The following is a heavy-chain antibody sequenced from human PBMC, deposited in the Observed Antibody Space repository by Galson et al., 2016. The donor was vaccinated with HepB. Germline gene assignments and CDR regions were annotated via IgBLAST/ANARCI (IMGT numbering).Heavy chain of an antibody. CDR3: TRGTLGTVATMAFDS. Sequence: SETLSLTCAASGASITNNYWWSWVRQSPGKGVEWIGEIYQTGTAHYNPSFTSRATISIDKSKNQISLRLVSVTAADTAVYYCTRGTLGTVATMAFDSWGQGTRVTVSS. V-gene: IGHV4-4*02. J-gene: IGHJ4*02. CDR2: IYQTGTA. CDR1: GASITNNYW. D-gene: IGHD4/OR15-4a*01.